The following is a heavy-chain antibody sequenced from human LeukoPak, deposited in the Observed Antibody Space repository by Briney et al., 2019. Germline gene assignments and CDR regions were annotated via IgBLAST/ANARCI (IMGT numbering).Heavy chain of an antibody. Sequence: GGSLRLSCAASGFTFSSYAMSWVRQAPGKGLEWVSTISGSGGSTYYADSVKGRFTISRDNSKNTLYLQMNSLRAEDTAVYYCAKDPRGQWPTGGFDYWGQGTLVTVSS. J-gene: IGHJ4*02. CDR2: ISGSGGST. CDR3: AKDPRGQWPTGGFDY. V-gene: IGHV3-23*01. CDR1: GFTFSSYA. D-gene: IGHD6-19*01.